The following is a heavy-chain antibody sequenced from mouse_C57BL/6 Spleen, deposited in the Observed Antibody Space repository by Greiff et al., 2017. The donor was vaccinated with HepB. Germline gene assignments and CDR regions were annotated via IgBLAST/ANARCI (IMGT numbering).Heavy chain of an antibody. CDR2: ISYDGSN. CDR3: ARDRESFAY. J-gene: IGHJ3*01. V-gene: IGHV3-6*01. D-gene: IGHD3-1*01. Sequence: EVKLMESGPGLVKPSQSLSLTCSVTGYSITSGYYWNWIRQFPGNKLEWMGYISYDGSNNYNPSLKNRISITRDTSKNQFFLKLNSVTTEDTATYYCARDRESFAYWGQGTLVTVSA. CDR1: GYSITSGYY.